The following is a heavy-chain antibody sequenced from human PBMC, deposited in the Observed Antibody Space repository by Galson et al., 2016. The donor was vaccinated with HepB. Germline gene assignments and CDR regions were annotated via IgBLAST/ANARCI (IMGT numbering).Heavy chain of an antibody. CDR1: GGSISSSSYY. D-gene: IGHD2-2*01. Sequence: SETLSLTCTVSGGSISSSSYYWGWIRQPPGKGLEWIGSIYYSGSTNYNPSLKSRVTISVDTSKNQFSLKLSSVTAADTAVYYCARRTSSWYYFDYWGQGTLVTVSS. CDR3: ARRTSSWYYFDY. CDR2: IYYSGST. J-gene: IGHJ4*02. V-gene: IGHV4-39*07.